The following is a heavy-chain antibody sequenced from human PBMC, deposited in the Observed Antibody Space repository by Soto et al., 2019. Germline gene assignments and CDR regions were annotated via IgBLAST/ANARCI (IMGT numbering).Heavy chain of an antibody. CDR1: GSSISSSSYY. CDR3: ATIRYFDWSTAACD. V-gene: IGHV4-39*01. CDR2: IYYSGST. J-gene: IGHJ4*02. D-gene: IGHD3-9*01. Sequence: PSETLSLTCTVSGSSISSSSYYWGWIRQPPGKGLEWIGSIYYSGSTYYNPSLKSRVTISVDTSKNQFSLKLSSVTAADTAVYYCATIRYFDWSTAACDWGQGTLVTVSS.